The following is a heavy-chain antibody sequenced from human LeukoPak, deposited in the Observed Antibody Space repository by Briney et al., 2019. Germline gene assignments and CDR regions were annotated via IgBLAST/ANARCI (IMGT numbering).Heavy chain of an antibody. D-gene: IGHD2-2*03. V-gene: IGHV3-23*01. J-gene: IGHJ4*02. CDR2: ISGSGGST. Sequence: GGSLRLSCAASGFTFSSYAMSWVRQAPGKGLEWVSAISGSGGSTYYADSVKGRFTISRDNSKNTLYLQMNSLRAEDTAVYYCAKDLGYCGSTSCYRFDYWGQGTLVTVSS. CDR3: AKDLGYCGSTSCYRFDY. CDR1: GFTFSSYA.